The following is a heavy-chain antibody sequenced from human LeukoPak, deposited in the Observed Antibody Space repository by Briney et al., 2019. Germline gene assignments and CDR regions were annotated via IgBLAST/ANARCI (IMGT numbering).Heavy chain of an antibody. CDR1: GFTFSSYA. D-gene: IGHD6-13*01. CDR3: AKRYSSSWWTSDAFDI. Sequence: GGSLRLSCAASGFTFSSYAMSWVRQAPGKGLEWVSAISGSGSTTYYADSVKGRFTISRDNSKNTLYLQVNSLRAEDTAVYYCAKRYSSSWWTSDAFDIWGQGTMVTVSS. V-gene: IGHV3-23*01. J-gene: IGHJ3*02. CDR2: ISGSGSTT.